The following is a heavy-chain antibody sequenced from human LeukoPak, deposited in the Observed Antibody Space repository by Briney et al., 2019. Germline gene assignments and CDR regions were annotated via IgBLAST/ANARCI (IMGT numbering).Heavy chain of an antibody. J-gene: IGHJ4*02. Sequence: QTGGSLRLSCAASGFTFGTYWMSWVRQAPGKGLEWVANIHQDGSEEYYVDSVKGRFTISRDNAKNSLYLHMNSLRAEDTAVYYCVRILYYKIGRSTVTFASEIDYWGQGALVTVSS. CDR2: IHQDGSEE. CDR3: VRILYYKIGRSTVTFASEIDY. V-gene: IGHV3-7*01. CDR1: GFTFGTYW. D-gene: IGHD4-11*01.